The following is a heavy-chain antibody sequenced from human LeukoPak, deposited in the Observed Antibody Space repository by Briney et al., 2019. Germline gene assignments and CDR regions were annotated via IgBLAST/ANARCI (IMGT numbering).Heavy chain of an antibody. Sequence: GGSLRLSCAASGFTFSSYAMSWVRQAPGKGLEWVSAISGSGGSTYYADSVKGRFTISRDNSKNTLYLQMNSLRAEDTALYYCAKDIRSGGTSALYYYYGMDVWGQGTTVTVSS. V-gene: IGHV3-23*01. CDR1: GFTFSSYA. D-gene: IGHD2-15*01. CDR2: ISGSGGST. CDR3: AKDIRSGGTSALYYYYGMDV. J-gene: IGHJ6*02.